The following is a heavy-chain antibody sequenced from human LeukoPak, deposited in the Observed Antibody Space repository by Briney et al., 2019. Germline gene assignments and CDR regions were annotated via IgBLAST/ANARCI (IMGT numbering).Heavy chain of an antibody. Sequence: PSETLSLTCAVYGGSFSGYYWSWIRQPPGKGLEWIGEINHSGSTNYNPSLKSRVTISVDTSKNQFSLELSSVTAADTAVYYCARGRHDSSGSYQRDYYYMDVWGKGTTVTVSS. CDR2: INHSGST. D-gene: IGHD3-22*01. V-gene: IGHV4-34*01. CDR1: GGSFSGYY. J-gene: IGHJ6*03. CDR3: ARGRHDSSGSYQRDYYYMDV.